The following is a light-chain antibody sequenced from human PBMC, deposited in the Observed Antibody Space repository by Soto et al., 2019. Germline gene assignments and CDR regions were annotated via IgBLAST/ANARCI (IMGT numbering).Light chain of an antibody. CDR2: AAS. CDR1: QSIRSY. V-gene: IGKV1-39*01. CDR3: QQRYSRPRA. Sequence: HMTPCPATRSVSVGSSITITCRASQSIRSYLTWYQQKPGEPPKLLIYAASSLQSGVPSRFSGSGSGADYTLTISRLEPEDFATYYCQQRYSRPRAFGQGTKVDIK. J-gene: IGKJ1*01.